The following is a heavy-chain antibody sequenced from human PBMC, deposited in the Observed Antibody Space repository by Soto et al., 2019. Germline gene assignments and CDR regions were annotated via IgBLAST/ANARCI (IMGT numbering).Heavy chain of an antibody. J-gene: IGHJ4*02. CDR3: AIWNSDYLDY. D-gene: IGHD1-1*01. V-gene: IGHV3-23*01. CDR2: ISGSGGST. Sequence: RLSCAASGFTFSSYAMGWVRQAPGKGLEWVSAISGSGGSTYYADSVKGRFTISRDNSKNTLYLQMNSLRAEDTAVYYCAIWNSDYLDYWGQGTLVTVSS. CDR1: GFTFSSYA.